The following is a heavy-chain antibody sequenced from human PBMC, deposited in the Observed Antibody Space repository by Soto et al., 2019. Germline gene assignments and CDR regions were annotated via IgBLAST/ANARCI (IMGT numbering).Heavy chain of an antibody. Sequence: QVQLVESGGGVVQPGRSLRLSCAASGFTFSSYGMHWVRQAPGKGLEWVAVIWYDGSNEYYADSVKGRFTISRDNSKNTLYLQMNSLRAEDTAVYYCARDSYGMDVWGQGTTVTVSS. CDR2: IWYDGSNE. J-gene: IGHJ6*02. CDR3: ARDSYGMDV. V-gene: IGHV3-33*01. CDR1: GFTFSSYG.